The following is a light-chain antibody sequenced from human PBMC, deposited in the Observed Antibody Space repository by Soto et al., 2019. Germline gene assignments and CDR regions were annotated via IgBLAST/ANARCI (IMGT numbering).Light chain of an antibody. CDR3: QQLNSFLT. V-gene: IGKV1-9*01. CDR1: QGISSY. CDR2: AAS. Sequence: DIQLTQSPSFLSASVGDRVTITCRASQGISSYLAWYQQKSGKAPKLLIYAASILESGVPSRFSGSGSGTEFTLTISSLQPEDFATYYCQQLNSFLTFGQGTKLEIK. J-gene: IGKJ2*01.